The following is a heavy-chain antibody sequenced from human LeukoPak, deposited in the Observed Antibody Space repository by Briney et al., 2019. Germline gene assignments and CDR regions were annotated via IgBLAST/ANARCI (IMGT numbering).Heavy chain of an antibody. CDR1: GDSISRYY. V-gene: IGHV4-59*08. CDR2: IYYSGST. D-gene: IGHD6-19*01. CDR3: ARQEGYSSGWNPFDY. J-gene: IGHJ4*02. Sequence: SETLSLTCTVSGDSISRYYWSWIRQPPGKGLEWIGYIYYSGSTNYNPSLKGRVTISVDTSKNQFSLRLSSVTAADTAVYYCARQEGYSSGWNPFDYWGRGTLVTISS.